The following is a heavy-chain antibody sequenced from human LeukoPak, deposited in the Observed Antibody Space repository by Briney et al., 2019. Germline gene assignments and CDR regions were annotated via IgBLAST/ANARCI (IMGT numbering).Heavy chain of an antibody. CDR1: GFTFSSYG. V-gene: IGHV3-30*02. CDR2: VRYDGSDK. D-gene: IGHD3-22*01. Sequence: PGGSLRLSCAASGFTFSSYGMHWVRQAPGKGLEWVAFVRYDGSDKYYADSVKGRFTISRDNTENTLYLHTDSLRTEDTAVYYCAKDFTYYYESSGYFWGQGTLVTVSS. J-gene: IGHJ4*02. CDR3: AKDFTYYYESSGYF.